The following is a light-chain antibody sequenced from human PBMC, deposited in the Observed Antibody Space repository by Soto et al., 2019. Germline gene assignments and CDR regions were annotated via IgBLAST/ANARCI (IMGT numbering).Light chain of an antibody. CDR2: GAS. CDR3: QQYGSSPRT. V-gene: IGKV3-20*01. CDR1: QSVSSSY. J-gene: IGKJ1*01. Sequence: EIGLTQSPGTLSLSPGERATLSCRASQSVSSSYLAWYQQKPGQAPRLLIYGASSRATGIPDRFSGSGSGTDFTLTISRLEPEDFAVYYCQQYGSSPRTFGQGTKVDNK.